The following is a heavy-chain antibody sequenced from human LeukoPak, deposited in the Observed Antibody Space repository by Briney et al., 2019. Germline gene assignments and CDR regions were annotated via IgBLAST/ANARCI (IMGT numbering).Heavy chain of an antibody. Sequence: SGTLSLTCAVSGGSISSGGYSWSWIRQPPGKGLEWIGYIYHSGSTYYNPSLKSRVTISVDRSKNQFSLKLSSVTAADTAVYYCAKGKETDYWGQGTLVTVSS. D-gene: IGHD5-24*01. CDR3: AKGKETDY. CDR1: GGSISSGGYS. J-gene: IGHJ4*02. CDR2: IYHSGST. V-gene: IGHV4-30-2*02.